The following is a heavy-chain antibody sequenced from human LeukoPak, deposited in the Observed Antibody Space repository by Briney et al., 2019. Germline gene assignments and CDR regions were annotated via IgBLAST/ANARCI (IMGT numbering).Heavy chain of an antibody. J-gene: IGHJ6*04. D-gene: IGHD6-6*01. Sequence: GGSLRLSCAASGFTFSSYGMHWVRQAPGKGLEWVAVISYDGSNKYYADSVKGRFTISRDNSKNTLYLQMNSLRAEDTAVYYCAKLAAPVGADVWGKGTTVTVSS. CDR1: GFTFSSYG. V-gene: IGHV3-30*18. CDR2: ISYDGSNK. CDR3: AKLAAPVGADV.